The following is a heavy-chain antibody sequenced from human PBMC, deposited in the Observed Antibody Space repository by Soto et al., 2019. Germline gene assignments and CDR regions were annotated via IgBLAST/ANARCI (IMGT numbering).Heavy chain of an antibody. CDR3: ATGRREVVAAWKYYFDY. J-gene: IGHJ4*02. V-gene: IGHV3-23*01. CDR2: ISGSGGST. CDR1: GFTFSSYA. Sequence: GGSLRLSSAASGFTFSSYAMSWVRQAPGKGLEWVSAISGSGGSTYYADSVKGRFTISRDNSKNTLYLQMNSLRAEDTAVYYCATGRREVVAAWKYYFDYWGQGTLVTVSS. D-gene: IGHD2-15*01.